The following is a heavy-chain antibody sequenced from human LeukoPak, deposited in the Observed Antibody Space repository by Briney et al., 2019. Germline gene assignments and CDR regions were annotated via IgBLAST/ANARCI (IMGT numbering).Heavy chain of an antibody. D-gene: IGHD1-26*01. CDR3: ARDPYSGSYGDYYYYYMDV. CDR1: GFTFSTYN. Sequence: GSLRLSCAASGFTFSTYNMNWVRQAPGKGLEWVSSIASSSSYIYYADSVKGRFTISRDNAKSSLYPQMNSLRDEDTAVYYCARDPYSGSYGDYYYYYMDVWGKGTTVTISS. CDR2: IASSSSYI. J-gene: IGHJ6*03. V-gene: IGHV3-21*01.